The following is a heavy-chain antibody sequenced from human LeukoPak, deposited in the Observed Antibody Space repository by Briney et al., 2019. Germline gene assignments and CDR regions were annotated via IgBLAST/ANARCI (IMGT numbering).Heavy chain of an antibody. CDR3: ARDRPRGSMVRGVHDY. V-gene: IGHV3-48*03. J-gene: IGHJ4*02. CDR2: ISSSGSTI. CDR1: GFTFSSYE. D-gene: IGHD3-10*01. Sequence: PGGSLRLSCAASGFTFSSYEMNWVRQAPGKGLEWVSYISSSGSTIYYADSVKGRFTISRDNAKNSLYLQMNSLRAEDTAVYYCARDRPRGSMVRGVHDYRGQGTLVTVSS.